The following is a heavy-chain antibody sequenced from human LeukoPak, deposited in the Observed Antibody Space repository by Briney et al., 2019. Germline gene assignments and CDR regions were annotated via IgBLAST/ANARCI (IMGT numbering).Heavy chain of an antibody. CDR3: AVNHIVVVPAANYYGMDV. CDR2: INHSGST. V-gene: IGHV4-34*01. D-gene: IGHD2-2*01. CDR1: GGSFSGYY. J-gene: IGHJ6*02. Sequence: SETLSLTCAVYGGSFSGYYWSWIRQPPGKGLEWIGEINHSGSTNYNPSLKSRVTISVDTSKNQFSLKLSSVTAADTAVYYCAVNHIVVVPAANYYGMDVWGQGTTVTVSS.